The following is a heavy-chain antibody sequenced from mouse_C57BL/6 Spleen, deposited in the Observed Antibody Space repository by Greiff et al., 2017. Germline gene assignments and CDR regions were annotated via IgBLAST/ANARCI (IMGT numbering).Heavy chain of an antibody. V-gene: IGHV1-26*01. CDR1: GYTFTDYY. CDR2: INPNNGGT. Sequence: EVQLQQSGPELVKPGASVKISCKASGYTFTDYYMNWVKQSHGKSLEWIGDINPNNGGTSYNQKFKGKATLTVDKSSSTAYMELRSLTSEDSAVYYCARRGLTGDYWGQGTTLTVSS. J-gene: IGHJ2*01. D-gene: IGHD4-1*01. CDR3: ARRGLTGDY.